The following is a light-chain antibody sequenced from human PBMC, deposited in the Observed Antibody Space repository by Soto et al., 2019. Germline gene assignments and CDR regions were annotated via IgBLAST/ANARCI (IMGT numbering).Light chain of an antibody. V-gene: IGKV1-5*03. J-gene: IGKJ2*01. CDR2: KAS. CDR3: QQYNSYPYT. CDR1: QSISSW. Sequence: DIQMTQSPSTLSASVGDRVTITCRASQSISSWLAWYQQKPGKAPKLLIYKASNLETGVPPRFSGSGSGTEVTLTISSLQPDDLATYYCQQYNSYPYTFGQGTKLEIK.